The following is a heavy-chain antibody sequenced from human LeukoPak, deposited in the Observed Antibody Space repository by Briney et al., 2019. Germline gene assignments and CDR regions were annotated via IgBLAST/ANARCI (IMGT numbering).Heavy chain of an antibody. CDR1: GFTFSSYS. V-gene: IGHV3-21*01. J-gene: IGHJ6*04. D-gene: IGHD3-9*01. CDR2: ISSSSSYI. CDR3: ARDEFDWLLPPHIPV. Sequence: GGSLRLSCAASGFTFSSYSMNWVRQAPGKGLEWVSSISSSSSYIYYADSVKGRFTISRDNAKNSLYLQMNSLRAEDTAVYYCARDEFDWLLPPHIPVWSKGTTVTVSS.